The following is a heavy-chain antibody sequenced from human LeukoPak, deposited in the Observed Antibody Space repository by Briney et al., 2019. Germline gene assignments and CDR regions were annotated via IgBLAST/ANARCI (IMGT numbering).Heavy chain of an antibody. CDR2: IYPGDPNT. CDR1: GYSFTDFW. J-gene: IGHJ6*02. D-gene: IGHD3-22*01. Sequence: GESLKISCKGSGYSFTDFWIAWVRQMPGRGLEWMGIIYPGDPNTKYSPSFQGQVTISADKSLSTAYLQWSSLKASDTAIYFCARLKFMNYYDNSGSGMDVWGQGTTVTVSS. V-gene: IGHV5-51*01. CDR3: ARLKFMNYYDNSGSGMDV.